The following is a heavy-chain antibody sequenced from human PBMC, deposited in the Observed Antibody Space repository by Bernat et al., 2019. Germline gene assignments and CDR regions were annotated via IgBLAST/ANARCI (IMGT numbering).Heavy chain of an antibody. Sequence: EVQLVESGGGVVRPGGSLRLSCAASGFTLDDYGMSWVRQAPGKGLEWVSGINWNGGSTGYADSVKGRFTISSDNAKNSRYLQMNRLRAEDTALYYCARDPLYKAASDYWGQGTLVTVSS. J-gene: IGHJ4*02. D-gene: IGHD2-15*01. V-gene: IGHV3-20*04. CDR1: GFTLDDYG. CDR2: INWNGGST. CDR3: ARDPLYKAASDY.